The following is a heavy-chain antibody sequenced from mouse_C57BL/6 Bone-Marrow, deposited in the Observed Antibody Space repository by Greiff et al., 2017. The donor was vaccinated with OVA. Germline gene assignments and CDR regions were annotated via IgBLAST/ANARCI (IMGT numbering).Heavy chain of an antibody. Sequence: VQLQQSGAELVRPGASVTLSCKASGYTFTDYEMHWVKQTPVHGLEWIGAIDPETGGTAYNQKFKGKAILTADKSSSTAYMELRSLTSEDSAVYYCTNYGLGRDYFDYWGQGTTLTVSS. V-gene: IGHV1-15*01. CDR2: IDPETGGT. J-gene: IGHJ2*01. CDR1: GYTFTDYE. D-gene: IGHD1-1*02. CDR3: TNYGLGRDYFDY.